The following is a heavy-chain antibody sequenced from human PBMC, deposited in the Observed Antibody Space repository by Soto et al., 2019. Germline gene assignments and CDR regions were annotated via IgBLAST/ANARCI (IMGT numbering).Heavy chain of an antibody. J-gene: IGHJ6*02. V-gene: IGHV1-69*01. CDR2: IIPIFGTA. CDR1: GGTFSSYA. CDR3: ARGKRTPYTANYYYGMDV. Sequence: QVQLVQSGAEVKKPGSSVKVSCKASGGTFSSYAISWVRQAPGHGLEWMGGIIPIFGTANYAQKFQGRVTITADESTSTAYMELSSLRSEDTAVYYCARGKRTPYTANYYYGMDVWGQGTTVTVSS. D-gene: IGHD3-16*01.